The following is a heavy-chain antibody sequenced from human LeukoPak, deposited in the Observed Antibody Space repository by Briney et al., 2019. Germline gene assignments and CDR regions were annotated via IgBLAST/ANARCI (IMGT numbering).Heavy chain of an antibody. V-gene: IGHV4-31*03. D-gene: IGHD3-9*01. Sequence: TLSLTCTVSGGSISSGGYYWSWLRQHPGKGLEWIGYIYYSGSTHYNPSLKSRVTISVDTSKNQFSLKLSSVTAADTAVYYCARDMTDWWFDPWGQGTLVIVSS. J-gene: IGHJ5*02. CDR1: GGSISSGGYY. CDR3: ARDMTDWWFDP. CDR2: IYYSGST.